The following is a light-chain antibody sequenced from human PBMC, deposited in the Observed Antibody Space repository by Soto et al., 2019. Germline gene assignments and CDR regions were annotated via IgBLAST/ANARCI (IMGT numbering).Light chain of an antibody. J-gene: IGKJ1*01. Sequence: EIVMTQSPATLSVSPGERATLSCRASQSVSSNLAWYQQKPGQAPRLLIYGASTRATGIPARFSGSGSGTEFTLTISSLLFFYFSGYYCDQYYILWTFGPG. CDR1: QSVSSN. CDR2: GAS. V-gene: IGKV3-15*01. CDR3: DQYYILWT.